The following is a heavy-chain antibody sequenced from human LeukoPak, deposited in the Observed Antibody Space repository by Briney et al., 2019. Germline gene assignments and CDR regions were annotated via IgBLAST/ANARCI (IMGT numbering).Heavy chain of an antibody. CDR1: GFTFDDYA. CDR2: ITWDGGYT. J-gene: IGHJ2*01. V-gene: IGHV3-43D*03. CDR3: AKEPYFDL. Sequence: PGGSLRLSCAASGFTFDDYAMHWVRQAPGKGLEWLSLITWDGGYTYYADSVKGRFTISRDNGKNSLYLQMNSLRAEDTALYYCAKEPYFDLWGRGTLVTVSS.